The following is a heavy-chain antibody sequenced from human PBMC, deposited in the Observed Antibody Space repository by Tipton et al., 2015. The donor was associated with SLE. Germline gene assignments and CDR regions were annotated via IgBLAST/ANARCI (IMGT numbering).Heavy chain of an antibody. CDR2: INHSGST. D-gene: IGHD2-8*01. CDR1: GGSFSDYS. V-gene: IGHV4-34*01. J-gene: IGHJ4*02. Sequence: LRLSCAVYGGSFSDYSWSWIRQPPGKGLEWIGEINHSGSTNYNPSLKSRVTISIDTSKNQFSLRLSSVTAADTAVYYCARDWTPGVCYTTSFDYWGQGTLVTVSP. CDR3: ARDWTPGVCYTTSFDY.